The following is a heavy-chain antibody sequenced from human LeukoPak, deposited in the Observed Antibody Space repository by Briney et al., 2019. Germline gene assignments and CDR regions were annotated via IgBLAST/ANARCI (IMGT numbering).Heavy chain of an antibody. Sequence: ASVKVSCKASGYTFTSYDINWVRQATGQGLEWMGWMNPNSGTTDYAQKFQGRVTMTTNTSISTAYMELSSLRSEDTAVYYCARAPPXGXGSSWGQGTRVTVSS. J-gene: IGHJ4*02. V-gene: IGHV1-8*01. CDR1: GYTFTSYD. D-gene: IGHD3-10*01. CDR2: MNPNSGTT. CDR3: ARAPPXGXGSS.